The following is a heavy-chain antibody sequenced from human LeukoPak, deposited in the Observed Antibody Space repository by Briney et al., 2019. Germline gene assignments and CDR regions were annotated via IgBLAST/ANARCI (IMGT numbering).Heavy chain of an antibody. V-gene: IGHV4-39*01. Sequence: SETLSLTCTVSGGSISSSSYYWSWIRQPPGKGLEWIGEINHSGSTNYNPSLKSRVTISVDTSKNQFSLKLSSVTAADTAVYYCARLDCSGGSCYSHYYYYMDVWGKGTTVTISS. J-gene: IGHJ6*03. CDR1: GGSISSSSYY. CDR2: INHSGST. CDR3: ARLDCSGGSCYSHYYYYMDV. D-gene: IGHD2-15*01.